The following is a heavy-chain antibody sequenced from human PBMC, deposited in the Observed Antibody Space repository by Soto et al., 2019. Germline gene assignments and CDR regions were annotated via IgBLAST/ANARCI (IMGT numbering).Heavy chain of an antibody. CDR2: ISYDGSNK. J-gene: IGHJ5*02. CDR3: ARGELYCSGPCGWFDP. Sequence: GGSLRLSCAASGFTFSSYAMHWVRQAPGKGLEWVAVISYDGSNKYYADSVKGRFTISRDNSKNTLYLQMNSLRAEDTAVYYCARGELYCSGPCGWFDPWGQGTLVTVSS. CDR1: GFTFSSYA. D-gene: IGHD2-15*01. V-gene: IGHV3-30-3*01.